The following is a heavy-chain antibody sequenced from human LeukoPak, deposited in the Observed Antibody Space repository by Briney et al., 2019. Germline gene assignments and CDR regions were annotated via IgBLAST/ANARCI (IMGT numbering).Heavy chain of an antibody. Sequence: GGSLRLSCAASGFTFSSFEVNWVRQPPGKGLEWVSFISGDGGGKYYADSVKGRFTISRDNSKNSLYLQMNSLRAEDTALYYCATTGHVIYNVFPYWGQGTLVTVSS. D-gene: IGHD2-21*01. V-gene: IGHV3-43*02. CDR2: ISGDGGGK. CDR3: ATTGHVIYNVFPY. CDR1: GFTFSSFE. J-gene: IGHJ4*02.